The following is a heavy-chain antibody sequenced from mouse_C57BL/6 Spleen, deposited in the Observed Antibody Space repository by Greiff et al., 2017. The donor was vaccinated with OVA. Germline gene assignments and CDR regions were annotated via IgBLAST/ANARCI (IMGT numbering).Heavy chain of an antibody. CDR1: GFTFSSYG. CDR2: ISSGGSYT. CDR3: AKTFDY. Sequence: EVQLVESGGDLVKPGGSLTLSCAASGFTFSSYGMSWVRQTPDKRLEWVATISSGGSYTYYPDSVKGRFTISRDNAKNTLYLQMSSLKSEDTAMYYCAKTFDYWGQGTTLTVSS. J-gene: IGHJ2*01. V-gene: IGHV5-6*01.